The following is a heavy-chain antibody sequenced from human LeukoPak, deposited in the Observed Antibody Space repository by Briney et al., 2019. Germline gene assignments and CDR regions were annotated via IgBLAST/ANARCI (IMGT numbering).Heavy chain of an antibody. V-gene: IGHV4-59*01. CDR3: ARAGERYGSGSYSDY. J-gene: IGHJ4*02. Sequence: SETLSLTCTVSGGSISSYYWSWIRQPPGKGLEWIGYIYYSGSTNYNPSLKSRVTISVDTSKNQFSLKLSSVTAADTAVYYCARAGERYGSGSYSDYWGQGTLVTVSS. CDR1: GGSISSYY. CDR2: IYYSGST. D-gene: IGHD3-10*01.